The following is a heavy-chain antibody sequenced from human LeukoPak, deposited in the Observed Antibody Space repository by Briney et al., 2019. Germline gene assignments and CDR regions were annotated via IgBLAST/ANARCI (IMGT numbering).Heavy chain of an antibody. V-gene: IGHV3-30*03. CDR3: ARDSRGYCSGGSCYGLNWFDP. CDR1: GFTFSSYG. D-gene: IGHD2-15*01. J-gene: IGHJ5*02. Sequence: GGSLRLSCAASGFTFSSYGMXWVXXAPGKXXXXVAXXSYXXXNKYYADSVKGRFXISRDNSKNTLYLQMNSLRAEDTAVYYCARDSRGYCSGGSCYGLNWFDPWGQGTLVTVSS. CDR2: XSYXXXNK.